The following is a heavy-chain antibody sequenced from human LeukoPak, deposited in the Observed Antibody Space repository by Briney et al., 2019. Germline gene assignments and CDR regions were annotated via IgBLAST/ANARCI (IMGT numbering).Heavy chain of an antibody. CDR3: ARGSAKSYCSTTSCYNY. CDR1: GGTFSSYA. CDR2: ISPYNGNT. V-gene: IGHV1-18*01. D-gene: IGHD2-2*02. Sequence: ASVKVSCKASGGTFSSYAISWVRQAPGQGLEWTGWISPYNGNTNYAQKLQGRVTMTTDTSTSTAYMELRSLRSDDTAVYYCARGSAKSYCSTTSCYNYWGQGTLVTVSS. J-gene: IGHJ4*02.